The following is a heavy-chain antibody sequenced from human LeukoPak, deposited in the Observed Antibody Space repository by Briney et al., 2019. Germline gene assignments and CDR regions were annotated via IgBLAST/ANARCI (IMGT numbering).Heavy chain of an antibody. Sequence: PGGSLRLSCAASGFTFDDYALHWVRQAPGKGLEWVSLISGDGGSTYYADSVKGRFTISRDNSKNSLYLQMNSLRTEDTALYYCAKDILSPPPGVYDYHYYYGMDVWGQGTTVTVSS. CDR2: ISGDGGST. CDR1: GFTFDDYA. D-gene: IGHD6-13*01. CDR3: AKDILSPPPGVYDYHYYYGMDV. V-gene: IGHV3-43*02. J-gene: IGHJ6*02.